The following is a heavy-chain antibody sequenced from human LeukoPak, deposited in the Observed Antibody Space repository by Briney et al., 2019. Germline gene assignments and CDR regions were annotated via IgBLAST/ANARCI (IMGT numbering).Heavy chain of an antibody. J-gene: IGHJ6*02. CDR3: ARDHPTPLSSSVYYYYYGMDV. Sequence: SQTLSLTCAISGDSVSSNSAAWNWIRQSPSRGLEWLGRTYYRSKWYNDYAVSVKSRITINPDTSKNQFSLQLNSVTPEDTAVYYCARDHPTPLSSSVYYYYYGMDVWGQGTTVTVSS. CDR1: GDSVSSNSAA. CDR2: TYYRSKWYN. V-gene: IGHV6-1*01. D-gene: IGHD6-19*01.